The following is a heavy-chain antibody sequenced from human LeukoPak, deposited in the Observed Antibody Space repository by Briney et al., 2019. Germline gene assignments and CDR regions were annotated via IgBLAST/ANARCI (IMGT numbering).Heavy chain of an antibody. D-gene: IGHD3-22*01. CDR1: GFTFSSYA. CDR2: IWYDGSNK. J-gene: IGHJ6*02. V-gene: IGHV3-33*08. CDR3: ARVGHQTSYDSSGPWYYYGMDV. Sequence: GGSLRLSCAASGFTFSSYAMSWVRQAPGKGLEWVAVIWYDGSNKYYADSVKGRFTISRDNSKNTLYLQMNSLRAEDTAVYYCARVGHQTSYDSSGPWYYYGMDVWGQGTTVTVSS.